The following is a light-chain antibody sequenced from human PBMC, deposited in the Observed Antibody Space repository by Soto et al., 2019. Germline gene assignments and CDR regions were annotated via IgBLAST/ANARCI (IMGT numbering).Light chain of an antibody. J-gene: IGKJ5*01. CDR1: QGISNS. CDR3: HSRA. V-gene: IGKV1-27*01. Sequence: DIQMTQSPSSLAASVGDRVTITCRASQGISNSLAWYQQKPGKVPGLLIYAASTLHSGVPSRFSGSGSETEFTLTISRLQPDDFATYFCHSRAFGQGTRLEIK. CDR2: AAS.